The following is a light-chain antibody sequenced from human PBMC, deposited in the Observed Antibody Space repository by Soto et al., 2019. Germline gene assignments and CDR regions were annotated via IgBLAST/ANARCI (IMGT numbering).Light chain of an antibody. CDR2: WAS. V-gene: IGKV4-1*01. CDR1: QSLLYSSNNKNY. J-gene: IGKJ3*01. CDR3: QQYYSTLFT. Sequence: DIVMTQSPDFLAVSLGERATIHCKSSQSLLYSSNNKNYLAWYQQKPGQAPKLLISWASTREYGVPDRFSGSGSGTDFTLTISSLQAEDVAVYYCQQYYSTLFTFGPGTQVDVK.